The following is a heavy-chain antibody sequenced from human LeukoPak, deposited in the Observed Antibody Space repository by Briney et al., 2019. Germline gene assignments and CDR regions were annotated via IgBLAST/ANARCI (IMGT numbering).Heavy chain of an antibody. CDR1: GDNVRTVG. CDR2: IIPIFSRP. Sequence: SVKVSCKTSGDNVRTVGISWLRQAPGQGLEWMGGIIPIFSRPSCEQNFQGRLIITAGESTRTVYMELRSLRSEDTAVFYCARGLGEVPFDYWGQGTLVTVSS. J-gene: IGHJ4*02. CDR3: ARGLGEVPFDY. D-gene: IGHD3-16*01. V-gene: IGHV1-69*13.